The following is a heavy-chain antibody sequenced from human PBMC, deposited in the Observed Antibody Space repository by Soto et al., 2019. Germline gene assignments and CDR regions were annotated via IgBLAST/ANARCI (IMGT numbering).Heavy chain of an antibody. V-gene: IGHV3-30*18. CDR3: AKDCGGDCYWGVHRKRYYYGVDV. Sequence: GGSLRLSCAAPGFPFSGYGMHWVRQAPGEGLEWVAVISYDGSNKYYADSVKGRFTISRDNSKNTLYLQMNSLRAEDTAVYYCAKDCGGDCYWGVHRKRYYYGVDVWGQGTTVTVSS. CDR2: ISYDGSNK. D-gene: IGHD2-21*02. CDR1: GFPFSGYG. J-gene: IGHJ6*02.